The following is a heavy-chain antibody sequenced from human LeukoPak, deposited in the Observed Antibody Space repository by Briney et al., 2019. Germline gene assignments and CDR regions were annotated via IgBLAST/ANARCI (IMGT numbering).Heavy chain of an antibody. J-gene: IGHJ4*02. Sequence: PSQTLSLTCAISGXSVSSNSAAWSWIRQSPSRGLESLGRTYYRSKWYHDYAVSVRSRVSVNPDTSKNQFSLQLNSVTPEDTAVYYCARFLGIGSQRYYFDSWGQGTLVTVSS. CDR3: ARFLGIGSQRYYFDS. CDR1: GXSVSSNSAA. CDR2: TYYRSKWYH. V-gene: IGHV6-1*01. D-gene: IGHD6-19*01.